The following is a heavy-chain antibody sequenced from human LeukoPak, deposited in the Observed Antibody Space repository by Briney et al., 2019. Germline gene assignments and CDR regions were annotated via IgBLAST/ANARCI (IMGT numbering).Heavy chain of an antibody. Sequence: ASVKVSCKASGYTFTSYAMHWVRQAPGQRLEWMGWINAVNGNTKYSQKFQGRVTITRDTSASTAYMELSSLRSEDTAVYYCACVWSSSGWGHWGQGTLVTVSS. V-gene: IGHV1-3*01. J-gene: IGHJ1*01. CDR1: GYTFTSYA. CDR2: INAVNGNT. D-gene: IGHD6-13*01. CDR3: ACVWSSSGWGH.